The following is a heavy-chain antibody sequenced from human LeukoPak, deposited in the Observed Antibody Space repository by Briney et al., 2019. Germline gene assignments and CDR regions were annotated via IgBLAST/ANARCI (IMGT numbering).Heavy chain of an antibody. J-gene: IGHJ3*02. CDR2: IYYSGST. CDR3: ARSGYKYGADAFDI. Sequence: SETLSLTCTVSGGSISSSSYYWDWIRQPPGKGLEWIGSIYYSGSTYYNPSLKSRVTISVDTSKNQFSLKLSPVTAADTAVYYCARSGYKYGADAFDIWGQGTMVTVSS. V-gene: IGHV4-39*07. D-gene: IGHD5-18*01. CDR1: GGSISSSSYY.